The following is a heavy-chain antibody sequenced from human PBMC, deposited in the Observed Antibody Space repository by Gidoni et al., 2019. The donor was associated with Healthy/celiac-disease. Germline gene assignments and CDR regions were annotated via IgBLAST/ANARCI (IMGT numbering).Heavy chain of an antibody. D-gene: IGHD2-15*01. Sequence: QVQLVESGGGVVQPGRSLRLSCAASGFTFSSYGMHWVRQAPGKGLEWVAVISYDGSNKYYADSVKGRFTISRDNSKNTLYLQMNSLRAEDTAVYYCAKDLRGGTGYYYGMDVWGQGTTVTVSS. CDR2: ISYDGSNK. CDR3: AKDLRGGTGYYYGMDV. V-gene: IGHV3-30*18. CDR1: GFTFSSYG. J-gene: IGHJ6*02.